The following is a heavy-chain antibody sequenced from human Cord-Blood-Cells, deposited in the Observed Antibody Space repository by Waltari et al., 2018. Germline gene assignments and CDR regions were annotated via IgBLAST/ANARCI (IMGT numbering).Heavy chain of an antibody. CDR1: GFTLSSYG. Sequence: QVQLVESGGGVVQPGRSLRLSCAASGFTLSSYGMHWVRQAPGKGLEWVAVISYDGSNKYYADSVKGRFTISRDNSKNTLYLQMNSLRAEDTAVYYCAKDHIAMVQGGIDYWGQGTLVTVSS. CDR2: ISYDGSNK. V-gene: IGHV3-30*18. CDR3: AKDHIAMVQGGIDY. J-gene: IGHJ4*02. D-gene: IGHD3-10*01.